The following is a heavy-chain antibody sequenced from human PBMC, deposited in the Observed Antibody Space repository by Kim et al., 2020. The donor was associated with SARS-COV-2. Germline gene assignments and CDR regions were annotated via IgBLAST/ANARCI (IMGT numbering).Heavy chain of an antibody. Sequence: GESLKISCKGSGYSFTSYWIGWVRQMPGKGLEWMGIIYPGESDTRYSPSFQGQVTISADKSISTAYLQWSSLKASDTAMYYCARGGYGDYHSYYFDYWGQGTLVTVSS. D-gene: IGHD4-17*01. V-gene: IGHV5-51*01. J-gene: IGHJ4*02. CDR1: GYSFTSYW. CDR2: IYPGESDT. CDR3: ARGGYGDYHSYYFDY.